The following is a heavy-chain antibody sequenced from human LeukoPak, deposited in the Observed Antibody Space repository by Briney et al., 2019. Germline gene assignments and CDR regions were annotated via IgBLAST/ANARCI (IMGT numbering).Heavy chain of an antibody. CDR2: IYYSGST. D-gene: IGHD1-26*01. J-gene: IGHJ3*02. Sequence: SETLSLTCTVSGGSISSYYWSWIRQPPGKGLEWIGYIYYSGSTNYSPSLKSRVTISLDMSKSQFSLKLSSVTAADTAVYYCARVGLGELLHLFDIWGQGTMVTVSS. CDR1: GGSISSYY. V-gene: IGHV4-59*01. CDR3: ARVGLGELLHLFDI.